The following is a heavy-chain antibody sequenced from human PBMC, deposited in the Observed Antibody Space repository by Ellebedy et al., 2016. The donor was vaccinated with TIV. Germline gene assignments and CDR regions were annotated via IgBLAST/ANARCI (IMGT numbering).Heavy chain of an antibody. Sequence: GESLKISCAASGFTFSTYAMSWVRRAPGKGLDWVSGFSATDGSTQYADSVKGRFTISRDNSKSMLYLQMDSLRAEDTAIYYCAKSLIAAAGTCAFDIWGQGTMVTVSS. J-gene: IGHJ3*02. CDR2: FSATDGST. V-gene: IGHV3-23*01. CDR1: GFTFSTYA. D-gene: IGHD6-13*01. CDR3: AKSLIAAAGTCAFDI.